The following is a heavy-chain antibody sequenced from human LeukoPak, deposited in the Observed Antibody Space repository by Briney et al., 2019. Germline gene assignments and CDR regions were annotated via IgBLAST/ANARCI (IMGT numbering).Heavy chain of an antibody. D-gene: IGHD6-6*01. Sequence: GGSLRLSCAASGFTFSSYGMHWVRQAPGKGLEWVSYISSSSSTIYYADSVKGRFTISRDNAKNSLYLQMNSLRAEDTAVYYCARDRSGYSSSTEAFDIWGQGTMVTVSS. CDR2: ISSSSSTI. V-gene: IGHV3-48*01. CDR1: GFTFSSYG. J-gene: IGHJ3*02. CDR3: ARDRSGYSSSTEAFDI.